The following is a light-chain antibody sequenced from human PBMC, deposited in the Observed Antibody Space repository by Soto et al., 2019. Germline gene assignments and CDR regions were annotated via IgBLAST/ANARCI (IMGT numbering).Light chain of an antibody. CDR2: KAS. CDR1: QTISSW. CDR3: QHYNSYSGA. Sequence: DLQMTQSPSTLSGSVGDRVTITCRASQTISSWLAWYQQKPGKAPKLLIYKASTLKSGVPSRFSDSVSVTEFTLTISSLQSDDFATYYCQHYNSYSGAFGQGTKLELK. J-gene: IGKJ1*01. V-gene: IGKV1-5*03.